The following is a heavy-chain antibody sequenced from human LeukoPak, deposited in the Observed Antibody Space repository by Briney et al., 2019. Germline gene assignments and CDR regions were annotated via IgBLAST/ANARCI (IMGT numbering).Heavy chain of an antibody. D-gene: IGHD3-3*01. CDR2: ISAYNGNT. V-gene: IGHV1-18*01. CDR1: GYTFTSYG. Sequence: ASVKVSCKASGYTFTSYGISWVRQAPGQGLEWMGWISAYNGNTNYAQKLQGRVTMATDTSTSTAYMELRSLRSDDTAVYYCARLPNQFTIFGVVLDYWGQGTLVTVSS. J-gene: IGHJ4*02. CDR3: ARLPNQFTIFGVVLDY.